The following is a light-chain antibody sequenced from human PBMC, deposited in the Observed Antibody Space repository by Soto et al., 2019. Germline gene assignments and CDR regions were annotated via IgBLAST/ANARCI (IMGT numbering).Light chain of an antibody. Sequence: EIVMTQSPATLSVSPGERATLSCRASQSVSSNLALYQQKPGQAPRLLIYGASTRATGIPARFSGSGSGTEFTLTISSLQSEDFAVYYCQQYNNWPPLTFGGGTKVEIK. CDR2: GAS. J-gene: IGKJ4*01. CDR1: QSVSSN. V-gene: IGKV3-15*01. CDR3: QQYNNWPPLT.